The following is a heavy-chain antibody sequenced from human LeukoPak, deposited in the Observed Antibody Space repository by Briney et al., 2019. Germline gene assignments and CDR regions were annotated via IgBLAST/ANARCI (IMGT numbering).Heavy chain of an antibody. CDR2: ISSSSSYI. V-gene: IGHV3-21*01. Sequence: GGSLRLSCAASGFTFSSYSMNWVRQAPGKGLEWVSSISSSSSYIYYADSVKGRFTISRDNAKNSLYLQMNSLRAEDTAVYYCARGARAIVGAIPFDYWGQGTLVTVSS. J-gene: IGHJ4*02. D-gene: IGHD1-26*01. CDR3: ARGARAIVGAIPFDY. CDR1: GFTFSSYS.